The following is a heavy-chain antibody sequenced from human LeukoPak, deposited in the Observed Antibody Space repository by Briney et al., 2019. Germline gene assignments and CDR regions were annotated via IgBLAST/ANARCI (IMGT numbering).Heavy chain of an antibody. CDR2: IYTSGNT. V-gene: IGHV4-61*02. CDR1: SGSISSGSYY. CDR3: PREQVDIVVVVGAMTQPYYFDY. D-gene: IGHD2-15*01. J-gene: IGHJ4*02. Sequence: SQTLTLTCTVSSGSISSGSYYWSWIRQPGGEGREWIGLIYTSGNTNYNPSLKSRPTLSVDTSKTQFSQKLSSVPADDSAVYCCPREQVDIVVVVGAMTQPYYFDYWGQGTLVTVSS.